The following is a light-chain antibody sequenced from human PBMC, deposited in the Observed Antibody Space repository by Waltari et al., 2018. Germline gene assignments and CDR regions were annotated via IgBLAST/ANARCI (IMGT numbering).Light chain of an antibody. Sequence: SWFQLTPGKPPKIRIYEVNKRPSGVPDRFSGSKSCNTASLTVSRLHADDEAHYFCSSYADNTLVFGGGTKLTVL. J-gene: IGLJ3*02. V-gene: IGLV2-8*01. CDR3: SSYADNTLV. CDR2: EVN.